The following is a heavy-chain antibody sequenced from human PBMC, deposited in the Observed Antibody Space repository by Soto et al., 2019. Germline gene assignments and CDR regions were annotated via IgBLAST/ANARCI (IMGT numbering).Heavy chain of an antibody. CDR1: GFTFSSYA. J-gene: IGHJ4*02. D-gene: IGHD2-15*01. V-gene: IGHV3-23*01. Sequence: PGGSLRLSCAAAGFTFSSYAMSWVRQAPGKGLEWVSAISGSGGSTYYADSVKGRFTISRDKSTSTAYMELSSLRSEDTAVYYCASFGGLFRDCSGGSCYFWGQGTLVTVSS. CDR2: ISGSGGST. CDR3: ASFGGLFRDCSGGSCYF.